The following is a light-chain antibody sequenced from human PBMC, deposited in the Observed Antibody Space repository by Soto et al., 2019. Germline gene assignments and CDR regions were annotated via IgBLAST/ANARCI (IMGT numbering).Light chain of an antibody. CDR3: QQYHSYPLT. Sequence: DIQMTQSPSTLSASVGDSVTITFRASQSLSGWLTWYQQKPGKAPKLLIYQASSLKSGVPSRFSGSGSGTEFTLTISSLQPDDFATYDCQQYHSYPLTFGGGTKVEIK. CDR1: QSLSGW. V-gene: IGKV1-5*03. J-gene: IGKJ4*01. CDR2: QAS.